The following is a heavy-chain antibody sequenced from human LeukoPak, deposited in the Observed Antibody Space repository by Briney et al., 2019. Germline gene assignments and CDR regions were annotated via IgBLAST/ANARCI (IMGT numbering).Heavy chain of an antibody. D-gene: IGHD6-19*01. V-gene: IGHV1-46*01. J-gene: IGHJ4*02. CDR3: ARGGSLAVAPHLYYFDY. Sequence: GASVKVSCKASGYTFIAYCIHWVRQAPGQGLEWMGIINPSGGSTTYAQNFQGRVTMTRDTSTSAVYMELSSLRSEDTAMYYCARGGSLAVAPHLYYFDYWGQGTLVTVSS. CDR1: GYTFIAYC. CDR2: INPSGGST.